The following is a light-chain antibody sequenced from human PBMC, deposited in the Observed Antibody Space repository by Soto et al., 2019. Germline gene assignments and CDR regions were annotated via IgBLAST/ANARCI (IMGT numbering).Light chain of an antibody. J-gene: IGKJ1*01. Sequence: EIQLTQSPSTLSASPGERVTLTCRASQSISSWLAWYQQKPGHAPRLLIYGASSRETGVPDRFSGSGSGTDFTLTISSLQPDDFATYYCQQYVSFPRTFGQGTKVDIK. V-gene: IGKV1-5*01. CDR3: QQYVSFPRT. CDR1: QSISSW. CDR2: GAS.